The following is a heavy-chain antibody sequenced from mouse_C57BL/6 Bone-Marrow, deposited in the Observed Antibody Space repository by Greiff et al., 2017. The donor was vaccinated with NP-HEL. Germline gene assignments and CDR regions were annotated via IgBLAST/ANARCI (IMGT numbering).Heavy chain of an antibody. J-gene: IGHJ2*01. Sequence: QVQLQQPGAELARPGASVKLSCKASGYTFTSYGISWVKQRPGQGLEWIGEIYPRSGNTYYNEKFKGKATLTAYKSSSTAYLELRSLTSEDSAVYFCSIKNWDSLDYWGQGTTLTVSA. D-gene: IGHD4-1*01. V-gene: IGHV1-81*01. CDR3: SIKNWDSLDY. CDR1: GYTFTSYG. CDR2: IYPRSGNT.